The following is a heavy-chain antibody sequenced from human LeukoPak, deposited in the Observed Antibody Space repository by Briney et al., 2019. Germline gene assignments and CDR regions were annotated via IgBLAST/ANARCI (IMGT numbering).Heavy chain of an antibody. CDR2: ISGSGGST. Sequence: DPGGSLRLSCAASRFTFSSYAMSWVRQAPGKGLEWVSAISGSGGSTYYADSVKGRFTISRDNSKNTLYLQMNSLKTEDTAVYYCTTGFVYDFWSGPIRGNAFDIWGQGTMVTVSS. CDR1: RFTFSSYA. V-gene: IGHV3-23*01. CDR3: TTGFVYDFWSGPIRGNAFDI. J-gene: IGHJ3*02. D-gene: IGHD3-3*01.